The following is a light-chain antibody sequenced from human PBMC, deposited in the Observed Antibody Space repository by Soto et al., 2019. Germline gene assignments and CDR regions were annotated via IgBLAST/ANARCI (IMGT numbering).Light chain of an antibody. CDR3: QSYDSSLSRV. Sequence: QAVVTQPPSVSGAPGQRVTISCTGSSSNIGAGYDVHWYQQLPGTAPKLLIYGNTNRPSGVPDRFSGSESGTSASLAITGLQAXXXADYYCQSYDSSLSRVFGGGTKLTV. CDR2: GNT. CDR1: SSNIGAGYD. J-gene: IGLJ2*01. V-gene: IGLV1-40*01.